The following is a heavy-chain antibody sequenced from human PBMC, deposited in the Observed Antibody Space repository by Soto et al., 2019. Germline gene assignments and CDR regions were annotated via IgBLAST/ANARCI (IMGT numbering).Heavy chain of an antibody. D-gene: IGHD1-7*01. CDR2: ISSSGTI. Sequence: GGSLKLSCAASGFAFSSFEMNWVRQAPGKGLEWVSYISSSGTIYYADSVKGRFTISRDNAKSSLFLQMNSLRAEDTAVYYCVKDRGRRTYDYWGPGTLVTVSS. CDR3: VKDRGRRTYDY. J-gene: IGHJ4*02. CDR1: GFAFSSFE. V-gene: IGHV3-48*03.